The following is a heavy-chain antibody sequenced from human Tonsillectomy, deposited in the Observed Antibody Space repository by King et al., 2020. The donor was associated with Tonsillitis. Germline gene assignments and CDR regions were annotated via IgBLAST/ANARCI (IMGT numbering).Heavy chain of an antibody. V-gene: IGHV5-51*01. CDR2: IYPGDSDT. Sequence: QLVQSGAEVKKPGESLKISCKGSGYSFTTYWIGWVRQLPGKGLEWMGIIYPGDSDTRYSPSFQGQVTISADKSISTAYLQWSSLKASDTAMYYCARPSGYYSSRDGFDIWGQGTMVTVSS. J-gene: IGHJ3*02. CDR3: ARPSGYYSSRDGFDI. CDR1: GYSFTTYW. D-gene: IGHD1-26*01.